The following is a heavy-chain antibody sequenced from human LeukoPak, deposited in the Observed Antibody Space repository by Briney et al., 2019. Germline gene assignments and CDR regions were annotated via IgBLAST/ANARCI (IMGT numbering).Heavy chain of an antibody. CDR1: GYSFTSYW. Sequence: GESLKISCKGSGYSFTSYWIGWVRQMPGKGLEWMGIIYPGDSDTRYSPSFQGQVTISADKSISTAYLQWSSLKASDAAMYYCARQTYYDYVWGSYRLDYWGQGTLVTVSS. V-gene: IGHV5-51*01. CDR2: IYPGDSDT. D-gene: IGHD3-16*02. CDR3: ARQTYYDYVWGSYRLDY. J-gene: IGHJ4*02.